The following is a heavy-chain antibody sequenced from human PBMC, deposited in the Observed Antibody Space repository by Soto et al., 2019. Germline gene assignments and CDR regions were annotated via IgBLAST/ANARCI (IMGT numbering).Heavy chain of an antibody. V-gene: IGHV3-9*01. CDR3: VKDESINWYSGHFRH. D-gene: IGHD6-13*01. J-gene: IGHJ1*01. CDR2: INWNSGSI. Sequence: SLRLSCAASGFTFDDYAMHWVRHVPGKGLEWVSGINWNSGSIGYGGSVKGRFAISRDNAKNSLHLQMNSLSAEDTAFYYCVKDESINWYSGHFRHWGQGTLVTVSS. CDR1: GFTFDDYA.